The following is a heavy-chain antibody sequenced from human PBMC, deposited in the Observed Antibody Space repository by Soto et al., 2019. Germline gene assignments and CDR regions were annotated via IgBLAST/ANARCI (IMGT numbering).Heavy chain of an antibody. Sequence: SVKVSCKASGGTFSSSSISWVRQAPRQGLEWMGGIIPIFGTANYSQNFQGRVSITRDTSASTAYMELSSLISEDTAVYYCVRDYASDSGVHLDFWGQGALVTVSS. CDR1: GGTFSSSS. D-gene: IGHD3-22*01. V-gene: IGHV1-69*05. CDR2: IIPIFGTA. J-gene: IGHJ4*02. CDR3: VRDYASDSGVHLDF.